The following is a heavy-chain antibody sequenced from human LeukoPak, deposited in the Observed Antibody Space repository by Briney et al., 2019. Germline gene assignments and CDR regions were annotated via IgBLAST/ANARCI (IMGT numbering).Heavy chain of an antibody. J-gene: IGHJ4*02. CDR2: IYHSGST. Sequence: SETLSLTCTVSGYSISSGYYWGWIRQPPGKGLEWIGSIYHSGSTYYNPSLKSRVTISVDTSKNQFSLKLSSVTAADTAVYYCARLSGSYYLHPCDYWGQGTLVTVSS. V-gene: IGHV4-38-2*02. CDR1: GYSISSGYY. D-gene: IGHD1-26*01. CDR3: ARLSGSYYLHPCDY.